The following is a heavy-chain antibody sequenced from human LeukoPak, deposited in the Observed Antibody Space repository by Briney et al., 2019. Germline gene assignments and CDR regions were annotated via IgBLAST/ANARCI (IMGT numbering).Heavy chain of an antibody. Sequence: SETLSLTCTVSGGSISSYYWSWIRQPPGKGLEWIGYIYTSGSTNYNPPLKSRVTISVDTSKNQFSLKLSSVTAADTAVYYCASLSVYGYSGYDRHFYMDVWGKGTTVTVSS. J-gene: IGHJ6*03. CDR1: GGSISSYY. CDR2: IYTSGST. D-gene: IGHD5-12*01. V-gene: IGHV4-4*09. CDR3: ASLSVYGYSGYDRHFYMDV.